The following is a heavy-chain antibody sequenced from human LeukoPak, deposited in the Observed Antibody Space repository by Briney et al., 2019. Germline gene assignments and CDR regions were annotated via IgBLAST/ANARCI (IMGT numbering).Heavy chain of an antibody. CDR3: ARDVLAAPGTFDY. V-gene: IGHV4-61*02. D-gene: IGHD6-13*01. J-gene: IGHJ4*02. Sequence: SETLSLTCSVSGDSISSGSFYWSWIRQPAGRGLEWIGRIYPSGSTNYNPSLKSRVTISLDTSKNQFSLKLSSVTAADTAVYYCARDVLAAPGTFDYWGQGALVTVSS. CDR2: IYPSGST. CDR1: GDSISSGSFY.